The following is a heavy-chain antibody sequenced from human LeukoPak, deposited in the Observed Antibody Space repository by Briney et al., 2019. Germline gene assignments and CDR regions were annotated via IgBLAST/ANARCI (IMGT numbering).Heavy chain of an antibody. CDR3: ARGKYQLLRAYYYYYMDV. CDR2: KDYSGST. D-gene: IGHD2-2*01. V-gene: IGHV4-39*01. CDR1: GGCISSSRYF. Sequence: PSETLCLTCTVSGGCISSSRYFWGWIRQPPGKELEWIGGKDYSGSTYYHPSLNSRVTISVDTSKNQFSLKLSSVTAADTAVYYCARGKYQLLRAYYYYYMDVWGKGTTVTVSS. J-gene: IGHJ6*03.